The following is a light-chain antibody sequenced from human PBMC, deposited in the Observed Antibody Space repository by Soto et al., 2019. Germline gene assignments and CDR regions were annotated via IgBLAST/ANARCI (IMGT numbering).Light chain of an antibody. J-gene: IGKJ1*01. V-gene: IGKV3-15*01. CDR3: QQYNNWPWT. CDR1: QSVGIN. CDR2: NSA. Sequence: EIVMTQSPATLSASPGESATLSCRASQSVGINLAWYQQKPGQAPRLLIYNSAPRAAGVPTRFSGSGSGTEFNLTISSLESEDFAIYYCQQYNNWPWTFGQGTKVEIK.